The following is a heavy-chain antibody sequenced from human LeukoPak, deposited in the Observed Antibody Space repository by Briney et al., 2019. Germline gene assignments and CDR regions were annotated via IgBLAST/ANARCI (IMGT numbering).Heavy chain of an antibody. Sequence: PGGSLRLSCAASGLIFNDAWMTWVRQAPGKGLEWVSVIYSGGSTYYADSVKGRFTISRDNSKNTLYLQMNSLRAEDTAVYYCARRAAWDGYFDYWGQGTLVTVSS. J-gene: IGHJ4*02. CDR3: ARRAAWDGYFDY. CDR1: GLIFNDAW. CDR2: IYSGGST. D-gene: IGHD1-26*01. V-gene: IGHV3-53*01.